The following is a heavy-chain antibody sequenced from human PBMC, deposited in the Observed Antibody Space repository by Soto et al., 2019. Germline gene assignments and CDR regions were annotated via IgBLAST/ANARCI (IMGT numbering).Heavy chain of an antibody. CDR1: GGTFSSYA. D-gene: IGHD3-22*01. CDR2: IIPIFGTA. Sequence: GASVKVSCKASGGTFSSYAISWVRQAPGQGLEWMGGIIPIFGTANYAQKFQGRVTITADEPTSTAYMELSSLRSEDTAVYYCARDKGYYDSSGYYAGGYFDYWGQGTLVTVSS. CDR3: ARDKGYYDSSGYYAGGYFDY. V-gene: IGHV1-69*13. J-gene: IGHJ4*02.